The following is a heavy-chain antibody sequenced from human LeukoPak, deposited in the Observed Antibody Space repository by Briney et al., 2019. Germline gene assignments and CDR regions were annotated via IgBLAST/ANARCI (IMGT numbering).Heavy chain of an antibody. Sequence: SVNVSCKASGFTFTISAMQWARQARVQRLEWIGRIVVGSGNTNYAQKSQERVTITSDMSTSTAYMEMSSLRSEDTAVYYCAADATSGGYSYGYVMDVWGQGTTVTVSS. CDR2: IVVGSGNT. D-gene: IGHD5-18*01. J-gene: IGHJ6*02. CDR3: AADATSGGYSYGYVMDV. CDR1: GFTFTISA. V-gene: IGHV1-58*02.